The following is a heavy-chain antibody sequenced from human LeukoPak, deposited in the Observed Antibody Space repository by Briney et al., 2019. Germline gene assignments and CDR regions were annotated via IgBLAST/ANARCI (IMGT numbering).Heavy chain of an antibody. CDR1: GGSISNYY. V-gene: IGHV4-59*08. CDR2: ISYSGNT. J-gene: IGHJ6*03. Sequence: PSETLSLTCTVSGGSISNYYWNWIRQPPGKGLEWIGYISYSGNTNYNPSLKSRVTISVDTSKNQFSLKLSSVTAADTAVYYCARLYGSGSFYYYYYMDVWGKGTTVTISS. D-gene: IGHD3-10*01. CDR3: ARLYGSGSFYYYYYMDV.